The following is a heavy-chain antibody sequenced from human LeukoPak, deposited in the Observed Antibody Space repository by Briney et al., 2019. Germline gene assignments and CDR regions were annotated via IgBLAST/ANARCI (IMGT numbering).Heavy chain of an antibody. J-gene: IGHJ4*02. D-gene: IGHD2-15*01. CDR3: ARMGGYFDY. CDR1: GGSFSGYY. V-gene: IGHV4-34*01. CDR2: INHSGST. Sequence: KASETLSLXCAVYGGSFSGYYWSWIRRPPGKVLEWIGEINHSGSTNYNPSLKSRVTIPVDTSKNQFSLKLSSVTAADTAVYYCARMGGYFDYWGQGTLVIVSS.